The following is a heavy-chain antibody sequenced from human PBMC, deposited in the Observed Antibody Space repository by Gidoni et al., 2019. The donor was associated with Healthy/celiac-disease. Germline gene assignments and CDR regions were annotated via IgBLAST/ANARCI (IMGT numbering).Heavy chain of an antibody. CDR2: ISWDGGST. D-gene: IGHD6-19*01. J-gene: IGHJ6*02. Sequence: EVQLLESGGVVVQPGGSLRLSCAASGFPFDAYAMHWVRQAPGKGLEWVSLISWDGGSTYYADSVKGRFTISRDNSKNALYLQMKSLRAEDTALYYCAKIAVAAPGVYDYYYGMDVWGQATTVTVSS. CDR3: AKIAVAAPGVYDYYYGMDV. V-gene: IGHV3-43D*04. CDR1: GFPFDAYA.